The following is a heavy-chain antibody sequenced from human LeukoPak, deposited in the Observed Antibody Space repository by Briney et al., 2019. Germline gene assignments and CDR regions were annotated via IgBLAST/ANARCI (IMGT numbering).Heavy chain of an antibody. J-gene: IGHJ4*02. CDR2: IWYDGSNK. V-gene: IGHV3-33*01. CDR1: GFTFSTYG. Sequence: PGGSLRLSCAASGFTFSTYGMHWVRQAPGKGLEWVAVIWYDGSNKYYADSVKGRFTISRDNSKKRVHLQMNSLRAEDTAVYYCARENFQYWAQGTLVTVSS. CDR3: ARENFQY.